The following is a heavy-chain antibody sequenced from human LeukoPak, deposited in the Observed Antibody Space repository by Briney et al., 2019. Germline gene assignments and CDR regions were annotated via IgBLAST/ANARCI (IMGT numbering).Heavy chain of an antibody. Sequence: PSETLSLTCTVSGGSISSYYWGWIRQPPGKGLEWIGYIYYSGSTNYNPSLKSRVTISVDTSKNQFSLKLSSVTAADTAVYYCARVWFGELLSYGMDLWGQGTTVTVSS. CDR3: ARVWFGELLSYGMDL. D-gene: IGHD3-10*01. CDR2: IYYSGST. V-gene: IGHV4-59*01. CDR1: GGSISSYY. J-gene: IGHJ6*02.